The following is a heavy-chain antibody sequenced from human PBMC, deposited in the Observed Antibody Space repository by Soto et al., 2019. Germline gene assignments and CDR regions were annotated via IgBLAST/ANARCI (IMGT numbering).Heavy chain of an antibody. V-gene: IGHV1-69*08. Sequence: QVQLVQSGAEVKKPGSSVKVSCKASGGTFSSYTISWVRQAPGQGLEWMGRIIPIPGIANYAQKFQGRVTITADKSTSTAYMELSSLRSEDTAVYYCAREGRSYGYVFCAFDIWGQGTMVTVSS. D-gene: IGHD5-18*01. CDR3: AREGRSYGYVFCAFDI. J-gene: IGHJ3*02. CDR2: IIPIPGIA. CDR1: GGTFSSYT.